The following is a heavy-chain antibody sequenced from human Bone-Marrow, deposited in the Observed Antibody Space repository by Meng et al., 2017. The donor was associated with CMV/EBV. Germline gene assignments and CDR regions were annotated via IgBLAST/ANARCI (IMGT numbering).Heavy chain of an antibody. D-gene: IGHD3-10*01. CDR1: GFIASNNY. Sequence: GGSLRLSCAASGFIASNNYMNWVRQAPGKGLEWVSVIYSGDRTDYADSVKGRFTTSRDNSKNTLYVQMNSLKPEDTAVYYCARGHLIGGFGESPLDYWGQGALVTVSS. V-gene: IGHV3-66*02. CDR2: IYSGDRT. CDR3: ARGHLIGGFGESPLDY. J-gene: IGHJ4*02.